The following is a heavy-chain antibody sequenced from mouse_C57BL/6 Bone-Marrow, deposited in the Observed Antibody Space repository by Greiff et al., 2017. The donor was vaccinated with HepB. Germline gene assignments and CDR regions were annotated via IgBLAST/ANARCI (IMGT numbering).Heavy chain of an antibody. CDR1: GFSLTSYA. J-gene: IGHJ4*01. CDR3: ARPRTKGGYYAMDY. Sequence: QVQLQQSGPGLVAPSQSLSITCTVSGFSLTSYAISWVRQPPGKGLEWLGVIWTGGGTNYNSALKSRLSISKDNSKSQVFLKMNSLQTDDTARYYCARPRTKGGYYAMDYWGQGTSVTVSS. V-gene: IGHV2-9-1*01. CDR2: IWTGGGT.